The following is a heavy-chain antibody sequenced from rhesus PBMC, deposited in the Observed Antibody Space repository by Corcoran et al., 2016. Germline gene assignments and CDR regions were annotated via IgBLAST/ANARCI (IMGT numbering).Heavy chain of an antibody. J-gene: IGHJ2*01. CDR2: NRSGGST. Sequence: QVQLQQWGEGLVKPSETRSLTCAVYGVSISRNYWSWIRQPPGKGLEWMGRNRSGGSTNNNPSIKSRVTISIDTSKNQFSLKLSSVTAADTAVYYCARGQVLWYFDLWGPGTPITISS. D-gene: IGHD6-31*01. CDR1: GVSISRNY. V-gene: IGHV4-160*01. CDR3: ARGQVLWYFDL.